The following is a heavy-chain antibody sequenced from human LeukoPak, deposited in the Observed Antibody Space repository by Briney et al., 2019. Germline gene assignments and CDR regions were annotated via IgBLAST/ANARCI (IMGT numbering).Heavy chain of an antibody. V-gene: IGHV3-30*09. Sequence: GGSLRLSCAASGFTFTNYAMKWGRQAPGKGRGWVATVSYDGTDTSYADSVKGRFAIFRDNSKNTLYLQMNSLRTEDTAVYYCVRVSGFCTNGVCPSFDPWGQGTLVTVSS. J-gene: IGHJ5*02. CDR2: VSYDGTDT. CDR3: VRVSGFCTNGVCPSFDP. CDR1: GFTFTNYA. D-gene: IGHD2-8*01.